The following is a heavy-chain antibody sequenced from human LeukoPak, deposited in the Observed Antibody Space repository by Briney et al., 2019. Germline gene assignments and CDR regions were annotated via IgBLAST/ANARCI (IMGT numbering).Heavy chain of an antibody. CDR3: AKGYLSSSWWFDY. D-gene: IGHD2-2*01. J-gene: IGHJ4*02. V-gene: IGHV3-30*02. Sequence: PGGSLRLSCAASGFTFSFDGMHWVRQAPGKGLEWVAFIRNDGGNKFYADSVKGRFTISRDNSKNTLNLEINSLRTEDTAVYYCAKGYLSSSWWFDYWGQGPLVTVSS. CDR1: GFTFSFDG. CDR2: IRNDGGNK.